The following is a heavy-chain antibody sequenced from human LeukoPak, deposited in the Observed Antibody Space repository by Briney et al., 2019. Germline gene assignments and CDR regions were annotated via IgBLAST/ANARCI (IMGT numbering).Heavy chain of an antibody. Sequence: GGSLRLSCAASGFTFSSYEMNWVRQAPGKGLEWVSYISSSGSTIYYADSVKGRFTISRDNAKNSLYLQMNRLRAEDTAVYYCARAAPLDLTPYYYYGMDVWGQGTTVTVSS. V-gene: IGHV3-48*03. D-gene: IGHD3-3*01. CDR3: ARAAPLDLTPYYYYGMDV. CDR1: GFTFSSYE. J-gene: IGHJ6*02. CDR2: ISSSGSTI.